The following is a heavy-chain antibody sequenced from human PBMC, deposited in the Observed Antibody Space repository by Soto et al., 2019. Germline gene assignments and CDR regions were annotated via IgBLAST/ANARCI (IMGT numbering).Heavy chain of an antibody. CDR3: AITHLRFGEHHY. V-gene: IGHV1-8*01. D-gene: IGHD3-10*01. J-gene: IGHJ4*02. CDR2: MNPNSGNT. CDR1: RYTFTRYH. Sequence: ASVKVYCKTSRYTFTRYHIHWVRQCTGQGREWMGWMNPNSGNTGYAQKFQGRVTMTRNTSISTAYMELSSLRSEDTAVYYCAITHLRFGEHHYWGQGTLVTVSS.